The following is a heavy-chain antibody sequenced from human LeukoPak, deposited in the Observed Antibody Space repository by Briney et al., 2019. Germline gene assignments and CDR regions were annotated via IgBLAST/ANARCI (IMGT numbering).Heavy chain of an antibody. J-gene: IGHJ4*02. V-gene: IGHV3-30*03. CDR2: ISYDGSNK. CDR1: GFTFSSYG. D-gene: IGHD1-26*01. CDR3: TRMSGWDFQKYHFKR. Sequence: PGRSLRLSCAASGFTFSSYGMHLVRQAPGKGLEWVAVISYDGSNKYYADSVMGRFTISRDNSRYTLYLQMDRLRVEDTAVYYCTRMSGWDFQKYHFKRWGQGSLVTVSS.